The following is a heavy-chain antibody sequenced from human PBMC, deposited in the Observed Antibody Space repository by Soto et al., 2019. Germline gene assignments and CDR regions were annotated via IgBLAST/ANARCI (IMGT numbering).Heavy chain of an antibody. CDR3: ARSGYDFWRGYYDY. CDR1: RYTFTSYA. CDR2: INAGNGGT. J-gene: IGHJ4*02. D-gene: IGHD3-3*01. V-gene: IGHV1-3*01. Sequence: ASVKVSCKASRYTFTSYAMHWVRQAPGQRLEWMGWINAGNGGTKYSQKFQGRVTITRDTSASTAYMELSSLRSEDTAVYYCARSGYDFWRGYYDYWGQGTLVTVSS.